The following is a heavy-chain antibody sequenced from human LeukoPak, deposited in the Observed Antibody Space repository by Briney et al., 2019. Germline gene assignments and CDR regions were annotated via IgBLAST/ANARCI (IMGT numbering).Heavy chain of an antibody. CDR1: GFTFSDYY. J-gene: IGHJ4*02. Sequence: GGSLRLSCTASGFTFSDYYMSWIRQAPGKGLEWVSYISSSGSTIYYADSVKGRFTISRDNAKNSLYLQMNSLRAEDTAVYYCARAPLAEQWPFHFDYWGQGTLVTVSS. CDR3: ARAPLAEQWPFHFDY. CDR2: ISSSGSTI. V-gene: IGHV3-11*04. D-gene: IGHD6-19*01.